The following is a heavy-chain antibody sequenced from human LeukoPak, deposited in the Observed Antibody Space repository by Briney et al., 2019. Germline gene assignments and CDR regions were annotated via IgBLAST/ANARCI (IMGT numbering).Heavy chain of an antibody. Sequence: GGSLRLFCAVSGFIFSNAWMRWVRQARGKGLVWVGRIKSKTDGGTTDYAAPVKGRFTISRDDSKNTLDLQMNSLKTEDTAVYYCTLDKRFGELGYWGQGTLVTVSS. CDR1: GFIFSNAW. CDR3: TLDKRFGELGY. CDR2: IKSKTDGGTT. D-gene: IGHD3-10*01. V-gene: IGHV3-15*01. J-gene: IGHJ4*02.